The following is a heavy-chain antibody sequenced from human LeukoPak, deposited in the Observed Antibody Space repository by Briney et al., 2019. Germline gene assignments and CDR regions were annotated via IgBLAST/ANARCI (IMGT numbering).Heavy chain of an antibody. D-gene: IGHD6-19*01. V-gene: IGHV4-39*01. J-gene: IGHJ5*02. CDR2: IYYSGST. Sequence: PSETLSLTCTVSGGSISSSSYYWGWVRQPPGKGLEWIGSIYYSGSTYYNPSLKSRVTISVDTSKNQFSLKRSSVTAADTAVYYCARPVIAVAGTLNWFDPWGQGTLVTVSS. CDR3: ARPVIAVAGTLNWFDP. CDR1: GGSISSSSYY.